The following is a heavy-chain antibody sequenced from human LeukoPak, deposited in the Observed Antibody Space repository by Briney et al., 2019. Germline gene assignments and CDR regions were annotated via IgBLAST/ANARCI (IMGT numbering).Heavy chain of an antibody. CDR3: ARGGSGWFRWFDP. V-gene: IGHV3-30*04. D-gene: IGHD6-19*01. CDR1: GFTFSSYA. CDR2: ISYDGSNK. J-gene: IGHJ5*02. Sequence: GGSLRLSCAASGFTFSSYAMHWVRQAPGKGLEWAAVISYDGSNKYYADSVKGRFTISRDNSKNTLYLQMNSLRAEDTAVYYCARGGSGWFRWFDPWGQGTLVTVSS.